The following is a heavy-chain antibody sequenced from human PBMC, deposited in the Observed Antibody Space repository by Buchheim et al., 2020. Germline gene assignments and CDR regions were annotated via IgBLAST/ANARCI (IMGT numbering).Heavy chain of an antibody. V-gene: IGHV3-30-3*01. CDR2: MSYDGYSK. CDR3: AREGGTSGTCGYFDI. CDR1: EFTFSNSI. J-gene: IGHJ2*01. D-gene: IGHD1-26*01. Sequence: LVESGGDVVQPGGSLRLSCSVSEFTFSNSIIHWVRQAPGKGLEWVTAMSYDGYSKYYADSVKGRFTISRDSSKNALFGQMDSLRPEDTGVYYCAREGGTSGTCGYFDIWGRGTL.